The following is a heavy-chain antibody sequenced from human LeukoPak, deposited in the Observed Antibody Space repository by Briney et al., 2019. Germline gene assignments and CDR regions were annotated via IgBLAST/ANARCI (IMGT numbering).Heavy chain of an antibody. V-gene: IGHV1-8*01. J-gene: IGHJ4*02. Sequence: ASVKVSCKASGYTFTSYDINWVRQATGQGLEWMGWMNPNSGNTGYAQRFQGRVTMTRNASISTAYMELSSLRSEDTAVYYCARGPELEPVDYWGQGTLVTVSS. CDR1: GYTFTSYD. CDR2: MNPNSGNT. D-gene: IGHD1-1*01. CDR3: ARGPELEPVDY.